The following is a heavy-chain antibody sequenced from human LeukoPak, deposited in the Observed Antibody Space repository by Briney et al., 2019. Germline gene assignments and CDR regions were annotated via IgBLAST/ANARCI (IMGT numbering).Heavy chain of an antibody. CDR2: INSDGSST. V-gene: IGHV3-74*01. Sequence: GGSLRLSCAASGFTFSSYWMHWVRQAPGKGLVWVSRINSDGSSTSYADSVKGRYTTSRDNAKNTLYLQMNSLRAEDTAVYYCARISSWYVGYYFDYWGQGTLVTVSS. CDR1: GFTFSSYW. J-gene: IGHJ4*02. CDR3: ARISSWYVGYYFDY. D-gene: IGHD6-13*01.